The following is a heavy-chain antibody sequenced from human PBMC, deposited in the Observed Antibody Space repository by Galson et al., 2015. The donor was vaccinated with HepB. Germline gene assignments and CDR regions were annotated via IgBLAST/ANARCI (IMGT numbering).Heavy chain of an antibody. Sequence: SLRLSCAASGFTFSNHAMHWVRQSPGKGLEWVSGLYCKTGGTGYADSVRGRFTVSRDNAQKFLFLQMNSLRVEDTALYYCLRETSPGGADVWGQGTAVTVSS. D-gene: IGHD4-17*01. CDR1: GFTFSNHA. CDR3: LRETSPGGADV. J-gene: IGHJ6*02. CDR2: LYCKTGGT. V-gene: IGHV3-9*01.